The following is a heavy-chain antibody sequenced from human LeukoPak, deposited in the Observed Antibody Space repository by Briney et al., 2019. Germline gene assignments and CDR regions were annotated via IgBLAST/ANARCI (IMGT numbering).Heavy chain of an antibody. CDR1: GFSFRTYA. Sequence: GGSLRLSCAASGFSFRTYAMSWVRQAPGKGLEWVSGIGHSGEITQLRESVKGRFTISRDNSKNTVYLQMNDLRAEDTAIYYCAKVRYTSGGTVDYWGQGTLVTVSS. D-gene: IGHD6-19*01. J-gene: IGHJ4*02. CDR2: IGHSGEIT. V-gene: IGHV3-23*01. CDR3: AKVRYTSGGTVDY.